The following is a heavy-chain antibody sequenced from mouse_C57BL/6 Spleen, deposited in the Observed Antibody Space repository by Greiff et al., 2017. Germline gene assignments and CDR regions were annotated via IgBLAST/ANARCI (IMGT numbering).Heavy chain of an antibody. Sequence: VQLQQSGAELVRPGASVTLSCKASGYTFTDYEMHWVKQTPVHGLEWIGAIDPETGGTAYNQKFKGKAILTADKSSSTAYMGLRSLTSEDSAVYYCTRCGGNYDGFAYWGQGTLVTVSA. V-gene: IGHV1-15*01. CDR1: GYTFTDYE. CDR2: IDPETGGT. D-gene: IGHD2-1*01. CDR3: TRCGGNYDGFAY. J-gene: IGHJ3*01.